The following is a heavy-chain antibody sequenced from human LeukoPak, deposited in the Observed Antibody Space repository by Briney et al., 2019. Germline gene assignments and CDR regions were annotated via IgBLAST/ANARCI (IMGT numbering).Heavy chain of an antibody. Sequence: SETLSLTCTVSGGSISSYYWSWIRQPPGKGLEWIGYIYYSGITNYNPSLKSRVTISADTSKNQFSLTLGSVSATDTAVYYCVSPRGFSYGYFDYWGQGTLVTVSS. J-gene: IGHJ4*02. D-gene: IGHD5-18*01. V-gene: IGHV4-59*08. CDR1: GGSISSYY. CDR2: IYYSGIT. CDR3: VSPRGFSYGYFDY.